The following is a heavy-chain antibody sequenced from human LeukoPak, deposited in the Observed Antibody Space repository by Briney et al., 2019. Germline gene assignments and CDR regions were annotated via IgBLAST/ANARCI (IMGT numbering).Heavy chain of an antibody. CDR1: GYTFTSCY. D-gene: IGHD5-12*01. V-gene: IGHV1-46*01. Sequence: GASVKVSCKASGYTFTSCYMHWVRQAPGQGLEWMGIINPSGGSTSYAQKFQGRVTMTRDTSTSTVYMELSSLRSEDTAVYYCARGGGYSGYDPSPPDYWGQGTLVTVSS. CDR2: INPSGGST. J-gene: IGHJ4*02. CDR3: ARGGGYSGYDPSPPDY.